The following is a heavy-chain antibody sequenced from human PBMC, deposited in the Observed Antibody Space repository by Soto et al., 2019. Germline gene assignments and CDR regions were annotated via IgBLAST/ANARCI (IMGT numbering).Heavy chain of an antibody. Sequence: QVQLQESGPGLVKPSETLSLTCTVSGGSISSYYWSWIWQPAGKGLEWIGRIYTSGSTNYNPSLKSRVTMSVDTSKNQFSLKLSSVTAADTAVYYCARTVTIFGVVPPDAFDIWGQGTMVTVSS. J-gene: IGHJ3*02. CDR3: ARTVTIFGVVPPDAFDI. V-gene: IGHV4-4*07. D-gene: IGHD3-3*01. CDR2: IYTSGST. CDR1: GGSISSYY.